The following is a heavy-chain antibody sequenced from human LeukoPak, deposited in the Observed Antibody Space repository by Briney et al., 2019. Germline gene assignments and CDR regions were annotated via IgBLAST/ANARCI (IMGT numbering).Heavy chain of an antibody. D-gene: IGHD5-18*01. V-gene: IGHV3-7*01. CDR2: IKQDGSAQ. J-gene: IGHJ4*02. CDR1: GFTFSTYW. Sequence: GGPLRLSCAASGFTFSTYWMNWIRQAPGKGLEWVANIKQDGSAQFYVDSVKGRFTISRDNAKTSLYLQMNSLRAEDTAVYYCVRGWADTVMFRMDSWGQGTLVTVSS. CDR3: VRGWADTVMFRMDS.